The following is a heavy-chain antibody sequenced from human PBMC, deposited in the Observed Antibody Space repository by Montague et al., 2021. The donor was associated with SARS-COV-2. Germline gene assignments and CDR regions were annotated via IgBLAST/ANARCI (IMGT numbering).Heavy chain of an antibody. CDR1: GGSISSSNYY. CDR2: IYDSGXT. CDR3: ARQERRWLQLTPGAFDI. V-gene: IGHV4-39*01. D-gene: IGHD5-24*01. Sequence: SETLSLTCTVSGGSISSSNYYWDWIRQPPGKGLEWIGSIYDSGXTXYXXXXKXRVTISVDTSKNHFSLKLSSVTAADTAVYYCARQERRWLQLTPGAFDIWGRGTMVTVSS. J-gene: IGHJ3*02.